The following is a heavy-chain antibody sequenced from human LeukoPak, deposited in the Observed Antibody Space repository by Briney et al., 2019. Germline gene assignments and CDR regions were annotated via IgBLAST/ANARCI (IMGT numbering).Heavy chain of an antibody. CDR2: IIPVFGTA. J-gene: IGHJ6*03. Sequence: VASVKVSFKASGGSFSSYAISWVRQAPGQGLEWMGRIIPVFGTANYAQKFQERVTITADIVSNTAYLEVTSLTSDDTAVYFCAKQGAARQDYYMDVWGNGTTVTVSS. CDR3: AKQGAARQDYYMDV. D-gene: IGHD5-18*01. CDR1: GGSFSSYA. V-gene: IGHV1-69*06.